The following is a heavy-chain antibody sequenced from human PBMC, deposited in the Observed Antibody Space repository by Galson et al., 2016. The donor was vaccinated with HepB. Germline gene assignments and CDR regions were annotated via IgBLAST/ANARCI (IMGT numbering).Heavy chain of an antibody. CDR1: GGTFSSYA. CDR2: IIPISGKI. V-gene: IGHV1-69*13. D-gene: IGHD1-7*01. Sequence: SVKVSCKASGGTFSSYAISWVRQAPRQGLEWMGDIIPISGKISYAQSFQGRVTITAAESTSTVYMDMSGLRSEDTAFYYCARRTGTAGDAFDMWGQGTMVSVSS. CDR3: ARRTGTAGDAFDM. J-gene: IGHJ3*02.